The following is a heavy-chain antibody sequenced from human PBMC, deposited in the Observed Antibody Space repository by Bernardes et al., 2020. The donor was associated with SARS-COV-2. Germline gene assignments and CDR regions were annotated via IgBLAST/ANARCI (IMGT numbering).Heavy chain of an antibody. V-gene: IGHV3-30*03. CDR3: ATPRSHYYDILTGRLDY. Sequence: GGSLRLSCAASGFTFSSYGMHWVRQAPGKGLEWVAVISYDGSNKYYADSVKGRFTISRDNSKNTLYLQMNSLRAEDTAVYYCATPRSHYYDILTGRLDYWGQGTLVTVSS. CDR2: ISYDGSNK. D-gene: IGHD3-9*01. CDR1: GFTFSSYG. J-gene: IGHJ4*02.